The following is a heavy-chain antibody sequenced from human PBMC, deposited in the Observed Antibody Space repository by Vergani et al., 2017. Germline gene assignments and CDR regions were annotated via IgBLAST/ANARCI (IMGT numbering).Heavy chain of an antibody. Sequence: QVQLQESGPGLVKPSGTLSLTCAVSGGSISSSNWWSWVRQPPGKGVEWIGEIYHSGSTNYNPSLKRRVTRSVNKSKNQFSLKMSSVTAADTAVYYCATSQRPHSTDDYWGQGTLVTVSS. CDR2: IYHSGST. V-gene: IGHV4-4*02. CDR1: GGSISSSNW. CDR3: ATSQRPHSTDDY. D-gene: IGHD2-15*01. J-gene: IGHJ4*02.